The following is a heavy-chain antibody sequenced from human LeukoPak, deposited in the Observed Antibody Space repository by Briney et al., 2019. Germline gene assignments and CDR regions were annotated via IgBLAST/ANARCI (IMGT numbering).Heavy chain of an antibody. V-gene: IGHV3-30*02. D-gene: IGHD1-1*01. Sequence: GGSLRLSCAASGFTFSSYGMHWVRQAPGKGLEWVAFIRYDGSNKYYADSVKGRFTISRDNSKNTLYLQMNSLRAEDTAVYYCARDWKSVSYYYYYMDVWGKGTTVTVSS. CDR1: GFTFSSYG. J-gene: IGHJ6*03. CDR3: ARDWKSVSYYYYYMDV. CDR2: IRYDGSNK.